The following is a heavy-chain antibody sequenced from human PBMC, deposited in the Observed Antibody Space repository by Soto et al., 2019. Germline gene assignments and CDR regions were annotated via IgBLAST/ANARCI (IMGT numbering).Heavy chain of an antibody. V-gene: IGHV4-28*01. D-gene: IGHD4-17*01. CDR3: ARSTGYGDSYFDY. J-gene: IGHJ4*02. Sequence: PSETLSLTCAVSGYSISSSNWWGWIRQPPGKGLEWIGYMYYGGSTNYNPSLKSRVTVSGDPSKNEFSLKLSSVTAADTAVYYCARSTGYGDSYFDYWGQGTLVTVSS. CDR1: GYSISSSNW. CDR2: MYYGGST.